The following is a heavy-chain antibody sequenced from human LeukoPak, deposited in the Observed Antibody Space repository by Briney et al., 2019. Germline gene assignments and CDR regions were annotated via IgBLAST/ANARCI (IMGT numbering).Heavy chain of an antibody. J-gene: IGHJ3*02. CDR3: AREAMIVDDAFDI. CDR1: GGSISSSSYY. CDR2: IYYSGST. D-gene: IGHD3-22*01. V-gene: IGHV4-39*07. Sequence: SETLSLTCTVSGGSISSSSYYWGWIRQPPGKGLEWIGSIYYSGSTYYNPSLKSRVTISVDTSKNQFSLKLSSVTAADTAVYYCAREAMIVDDAFDIWGQGTMVTVSS.